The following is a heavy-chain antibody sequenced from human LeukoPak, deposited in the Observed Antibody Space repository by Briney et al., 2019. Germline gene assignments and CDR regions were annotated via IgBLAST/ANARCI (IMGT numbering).Heavy chain of an antibody. Sequence: GESLKISCQGSGYSFTSYWISWVRQMPGKGLEWMGRIDLSDSYTNYSPSSQGHVTISADKSISTAYLQWSSLQASDTAMYYCARHEQWLAYYFDYWGQEPWSPSPQ. CDR2: IDLSDSYT. J-gene: IGHJ4*01. V-gene: IGHV5-10-1*01. CDR3: ARHEQWLAYYFDY. CDR1: GYSFTSYW. D-gene: IGHD6-19*01.